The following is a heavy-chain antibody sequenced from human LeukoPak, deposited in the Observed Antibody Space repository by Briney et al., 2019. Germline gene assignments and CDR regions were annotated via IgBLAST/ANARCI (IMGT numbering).Heavy chain of an antibody. CDR3: AREYGDYSHDAFDI. CDR1: GGSISSYY. CDR2: IYYSGST. D-gene: IGHD4-17*01. Sequence: PSETLSLTCTVSGGSISSYYWSWIRQPPGKGLEWIGYIYYSGSTTYNPSLKSRVTISVDTSKNQFSLKLSSVTAADTAVYYCAREYGDYSHDAFDIWGQGTMVTVSS. J-gene: IGHJ3*02. V-gene: IGHV4-59*01.